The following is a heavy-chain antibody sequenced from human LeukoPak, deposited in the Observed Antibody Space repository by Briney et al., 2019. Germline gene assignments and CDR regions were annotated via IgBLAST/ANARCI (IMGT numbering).Heavy chain of an antibody. CDR1: GYTFSDYY. CDR3: AKSARESRAWFSLAFDC. CDR2: TNPNSDDA. V-gene: IGHV1-2*06. J-gene: IGHJ4*02. Sequence: ASLKVSSKASGYTFSDYYMHCVRHTPGQGLQWVGRTNPNSDDAHYAQMFQGGVTMIRDTSINTAYMELRRVRSHDAAVYYCAKSARESRAWFSLAFDCWGQGTMVTVSS. D-gene: IGHD6-19*01.